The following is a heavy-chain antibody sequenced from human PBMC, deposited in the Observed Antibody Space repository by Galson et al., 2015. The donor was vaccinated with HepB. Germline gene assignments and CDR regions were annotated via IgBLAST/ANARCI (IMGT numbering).Heavy chain of an antibody. D-gene: IGHD3-10*01. J-gene: IGHJ4*02. CDR1: GFTVSSNY. Sequence: SLRLSCAASGFTVSSNYMSWVRQAPGKGLEWVSVIYSGGSTYYADSVKGRFTISRDNSKNTLYLQMNSLRAEDTAVYYCAKDRAMVRGVADYWGQGTLVTVSS. V-gene: IGHV3-66*01. CDR2: IYSGGST. CDR3: AKDRAMVRGVADY.